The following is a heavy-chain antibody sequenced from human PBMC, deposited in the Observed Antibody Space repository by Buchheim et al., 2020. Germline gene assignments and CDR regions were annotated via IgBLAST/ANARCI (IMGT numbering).Heavy chain of an antibody. CDR1: GFTFSSYG. Sequence: QVQLVESGGGVVQPGRSLRLSCAASGFTFSSYGMHWVRQAPGKGLEWVAVIWYDGSNKYYADSVKGRFTISRDNSKNTLYLQMNSLRAEDTAVYYCASDGPDYDFWSGSGRRGYYYYGMDVWGQGTT. CDR3: ASDGPDYDFWSGSGRRGYYYYGMDV. J-gene: IGHJ6*02. D-gene: IGHD3-3*01. CDR2: IWYDGSNK. V-gene: IGHV3-33*01.